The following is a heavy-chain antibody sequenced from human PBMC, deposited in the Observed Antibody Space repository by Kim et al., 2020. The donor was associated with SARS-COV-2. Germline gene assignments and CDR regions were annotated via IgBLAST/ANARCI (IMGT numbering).Heavy chain of an antibody. D-gene: IGHD1-26*01. Sequence: GGSLRLSCAASGSTFSYFGMNWVRQAPGKGLEWVSYISSSGDMIYYADSVKGRFTISRDNARKTLFLHMNSLRAEDTAIYYCARRWESSAGMDVWGQGTT. CDR1: GSTFSYFG. J-gene: IGHJ6*02. V-gene: IGHV3-48*01. CDR2: ISSSGDMI. CDR3: ARRWESSAGMDV.